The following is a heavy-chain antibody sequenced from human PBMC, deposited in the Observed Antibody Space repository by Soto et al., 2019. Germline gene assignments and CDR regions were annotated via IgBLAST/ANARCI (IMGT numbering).Heavy chain of an antibody. Sequence: SLRLSCAASGFAFRHYALHWVRQAPGKGLEWVAVILYDGSNQYYADSVKGRFTISRDNSKNTLYLQMNSLRAEDKAVYYCAKETELRLDAWCPGSRVTV. V-gene: IGHV3-30-3*01. CDR2: ILYDGSNQ. J-gene: IGHJ5*02. CDR3: AKETELRLDA. CDR1: GFAFRHYA. D-gene: IGHD1-7*01.